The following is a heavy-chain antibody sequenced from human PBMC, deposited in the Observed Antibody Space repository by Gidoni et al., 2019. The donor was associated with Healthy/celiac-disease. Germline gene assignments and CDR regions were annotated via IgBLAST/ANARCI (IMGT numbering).Heavy chain of an antibody. CDR2: IKQDGSEK. J-gene: IGHJ5*02. CDR3: AREGYLQTNWFDP. D-gene: IGHD5-18*01. CDR1: GFTFRSYW. V-gene: IGHV3-7*03. Sequence: EVQLVESGGGLVQPGGSLRLSCAASGFTFRSYWMSWVRQAPGKGLEWVANIKQDGSEKYYVDSVKGRFTISRDNAKNSLYLQMNSLRAEDTAVYYCAREGYLQTNWFDPWGQGTLVTVSS.